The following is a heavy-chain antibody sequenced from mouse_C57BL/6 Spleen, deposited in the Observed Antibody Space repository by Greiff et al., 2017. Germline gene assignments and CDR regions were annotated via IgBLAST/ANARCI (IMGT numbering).Heavy chain of an antibody. CDR2: IYPGDGDT. V-gene: IGHV1-80*01. J-gene: IGHJ2*01. Sequence: VQLQQSGAELVKPGASVKISCKASGYAFSSYWMNWVKQRPGKGLEWMGQIYPGDGDTNYNGKFKGKATVTADKSSSTAYMQLSSLTSEDSAVYFCAREYGGSSYYYFGDWGQGTTLTVSS. CDR1: GYAFSSYW. D-gene: IGHD1-1*01. CDR3: AREYGGSSYYYFGD.